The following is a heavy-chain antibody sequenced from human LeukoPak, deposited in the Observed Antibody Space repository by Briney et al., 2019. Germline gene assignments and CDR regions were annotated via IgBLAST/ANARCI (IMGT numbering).Heavy chain of an antibody. CDR1: GGTFSSYA. CDR2: IIHIFGTA. Sequence: SVKVSCKASGGTFSSYAISWVRQAPGQGLEWMGGIIHIFGTANYAQKFQGRVTITADKSTSTAYMELSSLRSEDTAVYYCASPVTIFGVVTHSYHWGQGTLVTVSS. CDR3: ASPVTIFGVVTHSYH. D-gene: IGHD3-3*01. J-gene: IGHJ4*02. V-gene: IGHV1-69*06.